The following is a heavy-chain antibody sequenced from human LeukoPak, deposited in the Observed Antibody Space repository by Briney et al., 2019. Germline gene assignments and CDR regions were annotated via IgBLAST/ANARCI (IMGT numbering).Heavy chain of an antibody. V-gene: IGHV3-23*01. CDR2: ISGRGGST. J-gene: IGHJ3*02. CDR3: AKALWLAMVRDDAFDI. Sequence: PGGSLRLSCAASGFTFSNYAMSWVRQAPGKGLEWVSVISGRGGSTYYADSVKGRFTISRDNSKNTLYLQMNSLRAEDTAVYYCAKALWLAMVRDDAFDIWGQGTMVTVSS. CDR1: GFTFSNYA. D-gene: IGHD3-10*01.